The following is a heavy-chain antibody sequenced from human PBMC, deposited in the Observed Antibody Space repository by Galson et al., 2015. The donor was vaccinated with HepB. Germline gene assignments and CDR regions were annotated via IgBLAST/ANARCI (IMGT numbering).Heavy chain of an antibody. CDR2: IIPIFGTA. D-gene: IGHD2-2*02. J-gene: IGHJ6*03. CDR3: ARGTSLRYCSSTSCYIGLGYMDV. V-gene: IGHV1-69*13. CDR1: GGTFSSYA. Sequence: SVKVSCKASGGTFSSYAISWVRQAPGQGLEWMGGIIPIFGTANYAQKFQGRVTITADESTSTAYMELSSLRSEDTAVYYCARGTSLRYCSSTSCYIGLGYMDVWGKGTTVTVSS.